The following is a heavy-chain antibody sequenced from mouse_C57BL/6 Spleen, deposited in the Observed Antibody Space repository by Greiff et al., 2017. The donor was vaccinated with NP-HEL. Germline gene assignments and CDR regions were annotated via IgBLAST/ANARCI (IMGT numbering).Heavy chain of an antibody. V-gene: IGHV3-6*01. CDR3: ARERGDWDYFDY. D-gene: IGHD4-1*01. J-gene: IGHJ2*01. Sequence: EVQLQESGPGLVKPSQSLSLTCSVTGYSITSGYYWNWIRQPPGNKLEWMGYISYDGSNNYNPSLKNRISITRDTSKNQFFLKLNSVTTEDTATYYCARERGDWDYFDYWGQGTTLTVSS. CDR2: ISYDGSN. CDR1: GYSITSGYY.